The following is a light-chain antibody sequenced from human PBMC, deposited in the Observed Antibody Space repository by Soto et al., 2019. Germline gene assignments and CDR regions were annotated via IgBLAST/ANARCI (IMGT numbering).Light chain of an antibody. V-gene: IGLV2-14*03. CDR1: SSDVGGYNY. CDR2: DVT. CDR3: ISFTSRHIYV. J-gene: IGLJ1*01. Sequence: QSVLTQPASVSGSPGQSITISCTGTSSDVGGYNYVSWYQQHPGRAPKLIIYDVTNRPSGISNRFSGSKSGNTASLTISGLQTGDEAAYYCISFTSRHIYVFGTGTKVTVL.